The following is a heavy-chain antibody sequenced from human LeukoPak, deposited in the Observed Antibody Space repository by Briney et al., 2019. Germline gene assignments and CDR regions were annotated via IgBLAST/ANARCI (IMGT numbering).Heavy chain of an antibody. D-gene: IGHD3-3*02. CDR2: LYSGRDT. V-gene: IGHV3-53*01. Sequence: GWSLTLSGAASGFSVSLNYMNCVRQAPGKWLELVSILYSGRDTYYADSVKGRFTISRDSSKNMLFLHVNSLRSEDTAVYYCARVGDHFHWYLALWGRGTLVTVSS. CDR3: ARVGDHFHWYLAL. CDR1: GFSVSLNY. J-gene: IGHJ2*01.